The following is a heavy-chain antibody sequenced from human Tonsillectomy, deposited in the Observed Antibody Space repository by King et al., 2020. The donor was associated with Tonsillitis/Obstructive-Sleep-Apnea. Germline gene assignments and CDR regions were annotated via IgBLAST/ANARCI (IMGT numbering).Heavy chain of an antibody. CDR1: GGSISSPNW. Sequence: QLQESGPGLVEPSGTLSLTCAVSGGSISSPNWWSWVRQPPGKGLEWIGEIYHSGTTNYNPSLQSRVTISVDKSKNHFSLKLNSVTAADTAVYYCARVEGSGSYSPFDSWGRGTLVTVSS. D-gene: IGHD3-10*01. CDR3: ARVEGSGSYSPFDS. CDR2: IYHSGTT. J-gene: IGHJ4*02. V-gene: IGHV4-4*02.